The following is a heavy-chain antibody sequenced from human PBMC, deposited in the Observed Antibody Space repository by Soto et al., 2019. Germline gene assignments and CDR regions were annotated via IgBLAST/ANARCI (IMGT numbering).Heavy chain of an antibody. Sequence: SETLSLTCAVYGGSFSGYYWSWIRQPPGKGLEWIGEINHSGSTNYNPSLKSRVTISVDTSKNQFSLKLSSVTAADTAVYYCARLPGYYYYMDVWGKGTTVTVSS. CDR2: INHSGST. J-gene: IGHJ6*03. V-gene: IGHV4-34*01. CDR1: GGSFSGYY. CDR3: ARLPGYYYYMDV.